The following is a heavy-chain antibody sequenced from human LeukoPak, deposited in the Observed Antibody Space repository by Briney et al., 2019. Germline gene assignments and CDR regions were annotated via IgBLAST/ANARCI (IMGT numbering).Heavy chain of an antibody. CDR3: ARGYYDFWSGYYTGISEDYFDY. CDR2: IYTSGST. Sequence: PSETLSLTCTVSGGSISSYYWSWIRQPAGKGLEWIGRIYTSGSTNYNPSLKSRVTMSVDTSKNQFSLKLSSVTAADTAVYYCARGYYDFWSGYYTGISEDYFDYWGQGTLVTVSS. J-gene: IGHJ4*02. D-gene: IGHD3-3*01. V-gene: IGHV4-4*07. CDR1: GGSISSYY.